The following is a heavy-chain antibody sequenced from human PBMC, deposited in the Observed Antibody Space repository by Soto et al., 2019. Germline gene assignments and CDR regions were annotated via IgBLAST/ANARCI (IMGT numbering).Heavy chain of an antibody. CDR2: IKPPSGST. J-gene: IGHJ6*02. V-gene: IGHV1-46*01. CDR1: GSTFGNYY. D-gene: IGHD7-27*01. CDR3: ARGLGTIQVGSYGLDV. Sequence: QVQLVQSGAEVREPGASVNISCKTSGSTFGNYYMYWVRQAPGQGLEWMGLIKPPSGSTSLAQQFLGRVTMASGTFPGPIFLGLGSLRSDGTAVYYWARGLGTIQVGSYGLDVWGQGTPVSVSS.